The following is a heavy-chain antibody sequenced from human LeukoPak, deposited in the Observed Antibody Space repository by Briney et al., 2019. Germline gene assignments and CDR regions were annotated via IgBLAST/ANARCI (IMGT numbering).Heavy chain of an antibody. Sequence: SETLSLTCTVSGGSISSSSYYWGWIRQPPGKGLEWIGSIYYSGSTHYNPSLKSRVTISVDTSKNQFSLKLSSVTAADTAVYYCARQLGRDLNWFDPWGQGTLVTVSS. CDR3: ARQLGRDLNWFDP. J-gene: IGHJ5*02. D-gene: IGHD1-26*01. CDR2: IYYSGST. V-gene: IGHV4-39*01. CDR1: GGSISSSSYY.